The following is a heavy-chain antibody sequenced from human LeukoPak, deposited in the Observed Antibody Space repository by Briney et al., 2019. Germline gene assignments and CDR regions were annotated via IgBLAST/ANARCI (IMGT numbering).Heavy chain of an antibody. CDR1: GGTFSSSA. V-gene: IGHV1-69*05. Sequence: SVKVSCKASGGTFSSSAISWVRQAPGQGLEWMGGSIPIFGTANYAQKFQGRVTITTDESTSTAYMELSGLRSEDTAVYYCASRLRGIAAAGSGLVDYWGQGTLVTVSS. CDR3: ASRLRGIAAAGSGLVDY. D-gene: IGHD6-13*01. CDR2: SIPIFGTA. J-gene: IGHJ4*02.